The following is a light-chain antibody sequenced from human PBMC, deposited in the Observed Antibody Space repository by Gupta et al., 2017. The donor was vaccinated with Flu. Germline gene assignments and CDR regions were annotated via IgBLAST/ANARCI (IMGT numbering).Light chain of an antibody. CDR3: QQYGSSPPLT. CDR1: QSISASY. Sequence: EIVLTPSPGTLSLSPGERATLSCRASQSISASYLAWYQQRPGQPPRLLIYGASGRATGIPDRFSGSGSGTDFTLTISRLEPEDFAVYYCQQYGSSPPLTFGGGTKVEIK. CDR2: GAS. V-gene: IGKV3-20*01. J-gene: IGKJ4*01.